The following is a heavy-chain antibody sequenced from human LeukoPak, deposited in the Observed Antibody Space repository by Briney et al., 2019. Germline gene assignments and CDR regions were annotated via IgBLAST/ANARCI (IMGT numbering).Heavy chain of an antibody. J-gene: IGHJ2*01. V-gene: IGHV4-4*07. CDR2: IYTSGST. CDR3: ARDPWFGELLWYFDL. D-gene: IGHD3-10*01. CDR1: GGSISSYY. Sequence: SETLSLTCTVSGGSISSYYWSWLRQPAGQGLEWIGRIYTSGSTNYNPSLKSRVTMSVDTSKNQFSLKLSSVTAADTAVYYCARDPWFGELLWYFDLWGRGTLVTVSS.